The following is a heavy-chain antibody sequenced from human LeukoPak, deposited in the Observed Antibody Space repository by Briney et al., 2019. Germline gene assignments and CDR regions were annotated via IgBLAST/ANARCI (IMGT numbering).Heavy chain of an antibody. V-gene: IGHV1-69*01. CDR3: ARNAYGSGIEYYYMDV. CDR2: IIPIFSTA. J-gene: IGHJ6*03. D-gene: IGHD3-10*01. CDR1: GGTFSSYA. Sequence: SVKVSCKASGGTFSSYAISWARQAPGQGLEWMGGIIPIFSTANYAQKFQGRVTITADESTSTAYMELSSLRSEDTAVYYCARNAYGSGIEYYYMDVWGKGTTVTVSS.